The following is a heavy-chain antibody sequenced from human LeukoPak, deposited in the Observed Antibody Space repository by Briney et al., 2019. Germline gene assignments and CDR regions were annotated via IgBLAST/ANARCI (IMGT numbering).Heavy chain of an antibody. Sequence: PGGSLRLSCAASGFTFSTYAVSWVRQAPGKGLEWVSIISSSGETYYADSAKGRFTISRDNSKNALYLQLNSLRAEDTAVYYCAKLSGSYPDDYWGQGTLVTVSS. J-gene: IGHJ4*02. CDR3: AKLSGSYPDDY. CDR1: GFTFSTYA. CDR2: ISSSGET. V-gene: IGHV3-23*01. D-gene: IGHD1-26*01.